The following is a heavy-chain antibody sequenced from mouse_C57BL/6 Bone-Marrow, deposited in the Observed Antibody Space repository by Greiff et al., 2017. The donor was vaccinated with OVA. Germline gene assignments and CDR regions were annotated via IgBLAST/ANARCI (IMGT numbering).Heavy chain of an antibody. Sequence: QVQLKESGAELVRPGASVKLSCKASGYTFTDYYITWVKQRPGQGLEWIARIYPGSGNTSYNEKFKGKATLTAAKSSSTAYLQLSSLTSEDSAVYFCARDGDLDYGGQGTTLTVSS. CDR1: GYTFTDYY. CDR2: IYPGSGNT. J-gene: IGHJ2*01. D-gene: IGHD2-3*01. CDR3: ARDGDLDY. V-gene: IGHV1-76*01.